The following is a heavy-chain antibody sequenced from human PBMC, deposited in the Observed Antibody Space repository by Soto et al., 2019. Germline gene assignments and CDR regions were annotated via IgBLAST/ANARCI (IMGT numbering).Heavy chain of an antibody. Sequence: ASVKVSCKASGYTFTGYGISWVRQAPGQGLEWMGWISAYNGNTNYAQKLQGRVTMTTDTSTSTAYMELRSLRSDDTAVYYCARNPAHYTVTKEILDYWGQGTLVTVSS. V-gene: IGHV1-18*01. CDR1: GYTFTGYG. CDR2: ISAYNGNT. D-gene: IGHD4-17*01. CDR3: ARNPAHYTVTKEILDY. J-gene: IGHJ4*02.